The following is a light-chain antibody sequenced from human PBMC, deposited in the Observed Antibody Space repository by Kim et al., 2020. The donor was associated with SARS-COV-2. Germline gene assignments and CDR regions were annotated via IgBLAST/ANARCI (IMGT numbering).Light chain of an antibody. CDR2: GTS. J-gene: IGKJ2*02. Sequence: SPGEGAPLSCTASQSVSRIYLAWYQQRLGQAPRLLIYGTSSRATGIPDRFSGSGSGTDFTLTISRLEPEDFAVYYCQQYSNSLGTFGQGTKLEI. CDR3: QQYSNSLGT. V-gene: IGKV3-20*01. CDR1: QSVSRIY.